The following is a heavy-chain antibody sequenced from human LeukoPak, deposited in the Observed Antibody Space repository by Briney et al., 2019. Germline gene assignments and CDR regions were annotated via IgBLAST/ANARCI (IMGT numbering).Heavy chain of an antibody. CDR2: IYTSGST. CDR1: GGAISSYH. Sequence: SETLSLTCTVSGGAISSYHWSWIRQPAGKGLEWIGRIYTSGSTNYNPSLKSRVTISVDTSKNQFSLKLSSVTAADTAVYYCARINHGYCSSTSCPGHEYYYYMDVWGKGTTVTVSS. CDR3: ARINHGYCSSTSCPGHEYYYYMDV. V-gene: IGHV4-4*07. D-gene: IGHD2-2*03. J-gene: IGHJ6*03.